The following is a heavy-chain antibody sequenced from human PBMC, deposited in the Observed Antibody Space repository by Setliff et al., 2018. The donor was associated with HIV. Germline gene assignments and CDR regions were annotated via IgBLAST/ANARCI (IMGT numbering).Heavy chain of an antibody. J-gene: IGHJ4*02. V-gene: IGHV4-4*09. CDR3: ARGLSFYDPGGFDS. D-gene: IGHD3-22*01. CDR2: IYNSAST. CDR1: GDSISTDY. Sequence: SETLSLTCTVSGDSISTDYWNWIRQPPGKGLEWIGYIYNSASTSYNPSLKSRVTIAVDTSKNRFSLKLSFVTAADTAVYYCARGLSFYDPGGFDSWGQGTLVPVSS.